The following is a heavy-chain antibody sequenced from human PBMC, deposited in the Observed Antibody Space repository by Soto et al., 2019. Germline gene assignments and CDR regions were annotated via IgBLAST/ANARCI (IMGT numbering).Heavy chain of an antibody. CDR2: IYHSGST. CDR1: RGSISSGGYS. CDR3: ASGLVTTLHY. J-gene: IGHJ4*02. D-gene: IGHD4-17*01. Sequence: QLQLQESGSGLVKPSQTLSLTCAVSRGSISSGGYSWSWIRQPPGKGLEWIGYIYHSGSTYYNPTLKSRVTISVDRSKTQSTLKLRSATAADTAAYYCASGLVTTLHYWGQGTLVTVSS. V-gene: IGHV4-30-2*01.